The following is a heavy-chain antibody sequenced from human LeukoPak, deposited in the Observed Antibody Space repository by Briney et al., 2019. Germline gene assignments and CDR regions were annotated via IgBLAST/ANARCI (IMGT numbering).Heavy chain of an antibody. V-gene: IGHV3-23*01. D-gene: IGHD3-9*01. J-gene: IGHJ4*02. Sequence: GGSLRLSCAASGFIFSNYAMSWVRQAPGKGLGWVSAIVGRGSSTYYADSVKGRFTISRDNSKNTLYLQLNRLRAEDTAVYYCAKWGDYDILTGYYDSDYWGQGTLVTVSS. CDR1: GFIFSNYA. CDR3: AKWGDYDILTGYYDSDY. CDR2: IVGRGSST.